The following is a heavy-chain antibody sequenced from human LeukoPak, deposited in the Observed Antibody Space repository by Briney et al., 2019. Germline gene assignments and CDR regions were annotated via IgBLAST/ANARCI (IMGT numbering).Heavy chain of an antibody. CDR1: GFTFSSYA. Sequence: GGSLRLSCAASGFTFSSYAMRWVRQAPGKGLEWVAIITSDGSNKVYADSVKGRFTISRDNAKNTLYLQMNSLRAEDTAVYYCAREGGALRRYTYGHWGQGTLVTVSS. CDR2: ITSDGSNK. J-gene: IGHJ4*02. CDR3: AREGGALRRYTYGH. D-gene: IGHD5-18*01. V-gene: IGHV3-30*04.